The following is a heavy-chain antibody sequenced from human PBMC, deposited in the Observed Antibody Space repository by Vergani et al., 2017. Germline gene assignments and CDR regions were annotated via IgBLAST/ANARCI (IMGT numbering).Heavy chain of an antibody. J-gene: IGHJ4*02. CDR1: GFTFSSYA. V-gene: IGHV3-30*04. Sequence: QVQLVESGGGVVQTGRSLRLSCAASGFTFSSYAMHWVRQAPGKGLEWVAVISYDGSNKYYADSVKGRFTISRDNSKNTLYLQMNSLRAEDTAVYYCARGAGYDFWSGYSYGGQGTLVTVSS. CDR2: ISYDGSNK. D-gene: IGHD3-3*01. CDR3: ARGAGYDFWSGYSY.